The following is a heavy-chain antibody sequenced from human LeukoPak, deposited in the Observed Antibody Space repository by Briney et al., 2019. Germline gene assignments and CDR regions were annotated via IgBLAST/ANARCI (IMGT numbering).Heavy chain of an antibody. J-gene: IGHJ5*02. CDR1: GYTFTSYG. CDR2: ISAYNGNT. CDR3: ARVYCSSTSCYKGDYWFDP. D-gene: IGHD2-2*02. V-gene: IGHV1-18*01. Sequence: VKVSCKASGYTFTSYGISWVRQAPGQGLEWMGWISAYNGNTNYAQKLQGRVTMTTDTSTSTAYMELRSLRSDDTAVYYCARVYCSSTSCYKGDYWFDPWGQGTLVTVSS.